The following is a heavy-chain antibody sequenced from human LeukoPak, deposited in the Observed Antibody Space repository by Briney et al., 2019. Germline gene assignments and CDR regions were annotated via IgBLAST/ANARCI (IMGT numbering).Heavy chain of an antibody. D-gene: IGHD3-22*01. CDR2: IYYTGST. CDR1: GGSITSYY. CDR3: ASSCFYDGNRYFDY. J-gene: IGHJ4*02. V-gene: IGHV4-59*08. Sequence: ASETLSLTCNVSGGSITSYYWNWIRQPPGKGLERIGYIYYTGSTNSNPSLKSRLTISLDTSKKQFSLKLSSVTAADTAIYYCASSCFYDGNRYFDYWGQGALVTVSS.